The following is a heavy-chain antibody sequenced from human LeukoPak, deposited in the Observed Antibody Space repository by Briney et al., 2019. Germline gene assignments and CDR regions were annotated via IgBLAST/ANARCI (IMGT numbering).Heavy chain of an antibody. J-gene: IGHJ6*03. V-gene: IGHV4-61*09. CDR1: GGSISSGFYY. CDR3: ARPNYYYYYIDV. Sequence: SETLSLTCTVSGGSISSGFYYWSWIRQPAGKGLEWIGHFYTSGNTKYNPSLKSRVTISVDTSKSQFSLKLSSVTAADTAVYYCARPNYYYYYIDVWGKGTPVTVSS. CDR2: FYTSGNT.